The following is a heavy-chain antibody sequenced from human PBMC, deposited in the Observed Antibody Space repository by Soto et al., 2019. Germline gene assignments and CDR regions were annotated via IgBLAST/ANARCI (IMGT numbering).Heavy chain of an antibody. J-gene: IGHJ4*02. V-gene: IGHV3-53*01. D-gene: IGHD2-21*02. CDR3: ANEASEAYCGGDCYHLFDY. CDR2: IYSGGST. Sequence: GGSLRLSCAASGFTVSSNYMSWVRQAPGKGLEWVSVIYSGGSTYYADSVKGRFTISRHNSKNTLYLQMNSLRAEDTAVYYCANEASEAYCGGDCYHLFDYWGQGTLVTVSS. CDR1: GFTVSSNY.